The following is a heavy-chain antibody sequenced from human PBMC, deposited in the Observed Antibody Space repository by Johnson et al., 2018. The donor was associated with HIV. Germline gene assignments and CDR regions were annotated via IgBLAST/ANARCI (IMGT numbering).Heavy chain of an antibody. D-gene: IGHD5-12*01. CDR3: AKIVATSDDVFDI. J-gene: IGHJ3*02. CDR1: RFTFSTYG. Sequence: QVQLVESGGGVVQPGRSLRLSCAASRFTFSTYGIHWVRQAQGKGLEWVAVTWYDASYKYCTDSVKGRFTMSRDNSKNTLYLQMNSLRAEDTAVFYCAKIVATSDDVFDIWGQGTKVTVSS. CDR2: TWYDASYK. V-gene: IGHV3-33*06.